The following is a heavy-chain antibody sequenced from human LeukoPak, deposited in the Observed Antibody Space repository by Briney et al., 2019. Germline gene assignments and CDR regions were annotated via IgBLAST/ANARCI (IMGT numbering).Heavy chain of an antibody. CDR1: VGTFSSYA. Sequence: SVKVSCKASVGTFSSYAISWVRQAPGQGLEWVGGIIPNFGTANYAQKFQGRVTITADESTSTAYMELSSLRSEDTAVYYCARSDIVVVPAAMEGANWFDPWGQGTLVTVSS. CDR3: ARSDIVVVPAAMEGANWFDP. CDR2: IIPNFGTA. V-gene: IGHV1-69*13. J-gene: IGHJ5*02. D-gene: IGHD2-2*01.